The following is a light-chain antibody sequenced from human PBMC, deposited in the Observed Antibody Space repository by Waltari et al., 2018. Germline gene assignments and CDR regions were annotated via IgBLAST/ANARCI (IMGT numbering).Light chain of an antibody. CDR2: LNSDGTY. J-gene: IGLJ1*01. V-gene: IGLV4-69*01. CDR3: QAWGTGIV. Sequence: QLVLTQSPSASASLGASVTLTCTLSSGHSTYAIAWHQQQPEKGPRYLMKLNSDGTYTKGDGIPDRFSGSSSGAERYLTISSLQSEDAADYYCQAWGTGIVFGTGTKVTVL. CDR1: SGHSTYA.